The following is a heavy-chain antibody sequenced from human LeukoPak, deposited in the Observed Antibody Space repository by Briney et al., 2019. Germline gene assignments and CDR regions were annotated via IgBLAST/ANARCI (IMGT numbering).Heavy chain of an antibody. Sequence: GESLKISCKGSGYSFTSYWIGWVRQMPGKGLEWMGIIYPGDSDTRYSPSFQGQVTISADKSISTAYLQWSSLKASDTAMYYCARLHKYFSGGSGRPYGPFVFWGKGKMVTVFS. CDR1: GYSFTSYW. D-gene: IGHD2-15*01. CDR3: ARLHKYFSGGSGRPYGPFVF. J-gene: IGHJ3*01. CDR2: IYPGDSDT. V-gene: IGHV5-51*01.